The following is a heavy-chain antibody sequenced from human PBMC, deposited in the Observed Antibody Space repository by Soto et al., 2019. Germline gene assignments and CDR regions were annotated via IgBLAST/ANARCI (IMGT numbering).Heavy chain of an antibody. CDR1: GFSFSSYA. D-gene: IGHD6-13*01. CDR3: AKAPTAAGTYWVDY. CDR2: IGGSGITA. V-gene: IGHV3-23*01. Sequence: PGGSLRLSCAASGFSFSSYAMSWIRQAPGKGLEWVSSIGGSGITAYYADSVKGRFTISRDNSKNAVYLHMNSLRAEDTAVSYCAKAPTAAGTYWVDYWGQGTLVTVSS. J-gene: IGHJ4*02.